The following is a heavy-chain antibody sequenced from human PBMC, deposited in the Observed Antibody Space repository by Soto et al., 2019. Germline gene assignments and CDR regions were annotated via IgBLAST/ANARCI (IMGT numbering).Heavy chain of an antibody. J-gene: IGHJ4*02. D-gene: IGHD1-1*01. V-gene: IGHV3-23*01. CDR2: ISGSGGST. CDR3: AKGDNWNDFGFDY. Sequence: EVQLLESGGGLVQPGGSLRLSCAASGFTFSSYAMSWVRQAPGKGLEWVSTISGSGGSTYYAGSVKGRFTISRDNSQNTLYLQMNSLRAEDTAIYYCAKGDNWNDFGFDYGGQGTLVTVSS. CDR1: GFTFSSYA.